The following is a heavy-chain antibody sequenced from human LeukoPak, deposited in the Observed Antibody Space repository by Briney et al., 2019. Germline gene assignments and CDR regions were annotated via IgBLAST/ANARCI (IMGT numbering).Heavy chain of an antibody. D-gene: IGHD6-13*01. CDR1: GYTFTSYD. CDR2: MNPNSGNT. J-gene: IGHJ4*02. V-gene: IGHV1-8*01. CDR3: ARGSGRSSWYPAHRTFDY. Sequence: ASVTVSCKASGYTFTSYDINWVRQATGQGLEWMGWMNPNSGNTGYAQKFQGRVTMTRNTSISTAYMELSSLRSEDTAVYYCARGSGRSSWYPAHRTFDYWGQGTLVTVSS.